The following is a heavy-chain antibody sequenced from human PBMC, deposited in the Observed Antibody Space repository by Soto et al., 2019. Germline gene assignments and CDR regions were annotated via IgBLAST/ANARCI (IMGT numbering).Heavy chain of an antibody. Sequence: GGSLRLSCAASGFTFSSYSMNWVRQAPGKGLEWVSSISSSSSYIYYADSVKGRFTISRDNAKNSLYLQMNSLRAEDTAVYYCAREHYGERISDYWGQGTLVTVSS. CDR3: AREHYGERISDY. CDR1: GFTFSSYS. D-gene: IGHD4-17*01. V-gene: IGHV3-21*01. J-gene: IGHJ4*02. CDR2: ISSSSSYI.